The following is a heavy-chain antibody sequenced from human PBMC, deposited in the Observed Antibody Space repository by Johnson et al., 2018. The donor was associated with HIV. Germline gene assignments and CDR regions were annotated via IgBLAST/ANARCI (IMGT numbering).Heavy chain of an antibody. CDR2: IKQDGGEK. D-gene: IGHD2-2*01. Sequence: MLLVESGGGLVKPGGSLRLSCAASRFTFSDYYMSWIRQTPGKGLEWVANIKQDGGEKYYVDSLKGRFTISRDNAKNSLYLQMNSLRAEDTAVYYCAREGGDCSSTSCYQDAFDIWGQGTMVTVSS. CDR1: RFTFSDYY. J-gene: IGHJ3*02. V-gene: IGHV3-7*01. CDR3: AREGGDCSSTSCYQDAFDI.